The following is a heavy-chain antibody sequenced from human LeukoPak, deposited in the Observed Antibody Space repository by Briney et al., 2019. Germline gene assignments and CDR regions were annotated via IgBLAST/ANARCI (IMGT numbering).Heavy chain of an antibody. J-gene: IGHJ3*02. CDR1: GYSFTSYW. CDR2: IYPGDSDT. Sequence: GESLKISCQGSGYSFTSYWIGWVRPMPGKGLEWMGIIYPGDSDTRYSPSFQGQVTISADKSISTAYLQWSSLKASDTAMYYCARYRPYSSSLDAFDIWGQGTMVTVSS. CDR3: ARYRPYSSSLDAFDI. V-gene: IGHV5-51*01. D-gene: IGHD6-6*01.